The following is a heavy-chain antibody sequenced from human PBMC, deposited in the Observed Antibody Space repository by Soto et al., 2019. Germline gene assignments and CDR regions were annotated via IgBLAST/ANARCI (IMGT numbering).Heavy chain of an antibody. D-gene: IGHD2-2*01. CDR1: GGSISSSNW. V-gene: IGHV4-4*02. CDR3: ARVGVECSSTRCYDY. Sequence: PSETLSLTCAVSGGSISSSNWWSWVRQPPGKGQEWIGEIYHSGSTNYNPSLKSPVTISVDKSKNQFSLKLSYVAVADTAVYYCARVGVECSSTRCYDYWGQGTLVTVSS. J-gene: IGHJ4*02. CDR2: IYHSGST.